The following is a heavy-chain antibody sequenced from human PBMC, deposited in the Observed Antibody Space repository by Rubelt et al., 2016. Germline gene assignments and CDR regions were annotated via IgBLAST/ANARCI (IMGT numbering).Heavy chain of an antibody. CDR2: ISYDGKNK. Sequence: FAMHWVRQAPGKGLEWVSVISYDGKNKYYADSVEGRFTISRDNSKSTLYLQMNSLRAEDTAVYYCARGIELTGDGGYGMDVWGQGTTVTVSS. V-gene: IGHV3-30*04. CDR3: ARGIELTGDGGYGMDV. CDR1: FA. D-gene: IGHD7-27*01. J-gene: IGHJ6*02.